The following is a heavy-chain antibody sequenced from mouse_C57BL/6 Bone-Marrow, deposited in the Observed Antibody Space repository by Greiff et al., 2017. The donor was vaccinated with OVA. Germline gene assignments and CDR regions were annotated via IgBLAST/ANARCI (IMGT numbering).Heavy chain of an antibody. Sequence: VQLQQPGAELVRPGTSVKLSCKASGYTFTSYWMHWVKQRPGQGLEWIGVIDPSDSYTNYNQKFKGKATLTVDTSSNTAYMQLSSLTSEDSAVYYCARGTFYAMDYWGQGTSVTVSS. CDR2: IDPSDSYT. V-gene: IGHV1-59*01. CDR3: ARGTFYAMDY. J-gene: IGHJ4*01. D-gene: IGHD3-3*01. CDR1: GYTFTSYW.